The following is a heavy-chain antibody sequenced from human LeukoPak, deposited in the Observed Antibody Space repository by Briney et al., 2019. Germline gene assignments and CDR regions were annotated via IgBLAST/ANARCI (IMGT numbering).Heavy chain of an antibody. J-gene: IGHJ4*02. CDR3: ARVAARVSLDY. D-gene: IGHD2-15*01. CDR1: GFTFSDYS. CDR2: ISSNGGST. V-gene: IGHV3-64*01. Sequence: GGSLRLACSASGFTFSDYSMHWVRQAPGKGLEYVSAISSNGGSTYYASSVKGRFTISRDDYKNTLYLQMGSLRTEDMAVYYCARVAARVSLDYWGQGTLVTVSS.